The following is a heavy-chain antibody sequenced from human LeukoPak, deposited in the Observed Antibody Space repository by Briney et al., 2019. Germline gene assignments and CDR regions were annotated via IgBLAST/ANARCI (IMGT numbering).Heavy chain of an antibody. CDR2: INPNSGGT. Sequence: ASVKVSCKASGYTFTGYYMHWVRQAPGQGLEWMGWINPNSGGTNYAQKFQGRVTMTRDTSISTAYMELSRLRSDDTAVYYCARVMTAMVNGYFDYWGQGTLVTVSS. D-gene: IGHD5-18*01. V-gene: IGHV1-2*02. CDR1: GYTFTGYY. CDR3: ARVMTAMVNGYFDY. J-gene: IGHJ4*02.